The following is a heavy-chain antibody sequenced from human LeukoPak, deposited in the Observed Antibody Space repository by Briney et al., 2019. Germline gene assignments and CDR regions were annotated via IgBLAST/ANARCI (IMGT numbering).Heavy chain of an antibody. Sequence: PSETLSLTCTVSGGSISIYYWSWVRQPPGKGLEWMGYVYNSGNTDYNPSLKSRVTISADTSKNQFSLKLSSVTAADTAVYYCATGLYSSNWYYVDCWGQGILVTVSS. CDR2: VYNSGNT. D-gene: IGHD6-13*01. J-gene: IGHJ4*02. CDR3: ATGLYSSNWYYVDC. CDR1: GGSISIYY. V-gene: IGHV4-59*01.